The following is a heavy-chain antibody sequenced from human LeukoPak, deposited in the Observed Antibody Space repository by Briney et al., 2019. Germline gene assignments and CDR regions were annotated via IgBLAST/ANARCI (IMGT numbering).Heavy chain of an antibody. CDR1: GFTFSNAW. D-gene: IGHD2-8*01. J-gene: IGHJ4*02. CDR3: TTEVLVDIVLMVYTTFDY. Sequence: GGSLRLSCAASGFTFSNAWMSWVRQAPGKGLEWVGRIKSKTDGGTTDYAAPVKGRFTTSRDDSKNTLYLQMNSLKTEGTAVYYCTTEVLVDIVLMVYTTFDYWGQGTLVTVSS. V-gene: IGHV3-15*01. CDR2: IKSKTDGGTT.